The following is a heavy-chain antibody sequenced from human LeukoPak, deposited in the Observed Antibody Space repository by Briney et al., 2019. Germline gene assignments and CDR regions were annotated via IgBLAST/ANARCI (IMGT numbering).Heavy chain of an antibody. D-gene: IGHD3-10*01. J-gene: IGHJ4*02. CDR2: INHSRST. V-gene: IGHV4-34*01. Sequence: SETLSLTCAVYGGSFSGYYWSWIRQPPGKGLEWIGEINHSRSTNYNPSLKSRVTISLDTSKNQFSLKLSSVTAADTAVYYCASLRTGDFDYWGQGALVTVSS. CDR3: ASLRTGDFDY. CDR1: GGSFSGYY.